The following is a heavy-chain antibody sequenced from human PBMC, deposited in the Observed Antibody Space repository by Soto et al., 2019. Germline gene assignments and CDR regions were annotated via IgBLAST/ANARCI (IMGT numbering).Heavy chain of an antibody. D-gene: IGHD3-22*01. CDR3: ARLMVHSTYYYDSSGRGAFDI. CDR2: ISAYNGNT. J-gene: IGHJ3*02. Sequence: QVQLVQSGAEVKKPGASVKVSCKASGYTFTSYGMSWVRQAPGQGLEWMGWISAYNGNTNYAQKLQGRVTMTTDTSTSTAYMELRSLRSDDTAVYYCARLMVHSTYYYDSSGRGAFDIWGQGTMVTVSS. CDR1: GYTFTSYG. V-gene: IGHV1-18*01.